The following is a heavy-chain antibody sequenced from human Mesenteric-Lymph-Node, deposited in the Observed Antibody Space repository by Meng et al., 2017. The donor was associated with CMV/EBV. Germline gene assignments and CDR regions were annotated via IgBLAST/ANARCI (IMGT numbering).Heavy chain of an antibody. J-gene: IGHJ4*02. CDR3: ARHPSSSFDL. Sequence: GESLKISCGASGFTLSSYWMGWVRQGPGKGLEWVANINQDGGEKYYADSVKGRFSIFRDNAKNSLYLQMNSLRAEDTAVYYCARHPSSSFDLSDQGTLVTVSS. V-gene: IGHV3-7*01. D-gene: IGHD6-13*01. CDR2: INQDGGEK. CDR1: GFTLSSYW.